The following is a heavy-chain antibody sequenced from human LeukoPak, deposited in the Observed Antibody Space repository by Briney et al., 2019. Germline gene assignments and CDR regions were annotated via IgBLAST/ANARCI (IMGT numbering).Heavy chain of an antibody. V-gene: IGHV4-59*01. D-gene: IGHD1-1*01. CDR3: ARDPTGTYVDY. Sequence: SEILSLTCTVSGGSISSYYWSWIRQPPGKGLEWIGYIYYSGSTNYNPSLKSRVTISVDTSKNQFSLKLSSVTAADTAVYYCARDPTGTYVDYWGQGTLVTVSS. CDR2: IYYSGST. J-gene: IGHJ4*02. CDR1: GGSISSYY.